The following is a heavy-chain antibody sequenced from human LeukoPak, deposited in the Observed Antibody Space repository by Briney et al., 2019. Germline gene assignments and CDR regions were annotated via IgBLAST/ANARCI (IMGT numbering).Heavy chain of an antibody. D-gene: IGHD2-2*02. J-gene: IGHJ6*03. CDR2: ISGSGGST. V-gene: IGHV3-23*01. CDR3: AKHNDCSSTSCYTWPPSFLGYYYYYMDV. CDR1: GFTFSSYA. Sequence: GGSLRLSCAASGFTFSSYAMSWVRQAPGKGLEWVSAISGSGGSTYYADSVKGRFTISRDNSKNTLYLQMNSLRAEDTAVYYCAKHNDCSSTSCYTWPPSFLGYYYYYMDVWGKGTTVTVSS.